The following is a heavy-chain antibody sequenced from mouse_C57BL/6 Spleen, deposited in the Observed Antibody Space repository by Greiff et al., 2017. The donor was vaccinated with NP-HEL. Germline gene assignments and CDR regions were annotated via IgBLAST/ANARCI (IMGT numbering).Heavy chain of an antibody. J-gene: IGHJ1*03. CDR2: IYPGDGDT. V-gene: IGHV1-82*01. CDR1: GYAFSSSW. CDR3: ARAGGYYDYVLWYFDV. D-gene: IGHD2-4*01. Sequence: QVQLKESGPELVKPGASVKISCKASGYAFSSSWMNWVKQRPGKGLEWIGRIYPGDGDTNYNGKFKGKATLTADKSSSTAYMQLSSLTSEDSAVYFCARAGGYYDYVLWYFDVWGTGTTVTVSS.